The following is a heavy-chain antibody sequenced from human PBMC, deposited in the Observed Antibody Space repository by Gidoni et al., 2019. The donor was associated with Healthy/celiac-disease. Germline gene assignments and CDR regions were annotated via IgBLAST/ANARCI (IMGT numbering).Heavy chain of an antibody. J-gene: IGHJ6*02. V-gene: IGHV3-48*03. D-gene: IGHD5-12*01. Sequence: EGQLVEPGGGLVQPGGHLRLSCAASGFTFSSYEMNWVRQAPGKGLEWVSYISSSGSTIYYADSVKGRFTISRDNAKNSLYLQMNSLRAEDTAIYYCARDTSGPTYYYGMDVWGQGTTVTVSS. CDR2: ISSSGSTI. CDR1: GFTFSSYE. CDR3: ARDTSGPTYYYGMDV.